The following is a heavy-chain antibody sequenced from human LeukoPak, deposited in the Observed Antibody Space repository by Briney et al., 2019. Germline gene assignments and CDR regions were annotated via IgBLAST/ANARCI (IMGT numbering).Heavy chain of an antibody. J-gene: IGHJ4*02. D-gene: IGHD3-9*01. CDR2: IYHSGST. CDR1: GGSISSYY. Sequence: SETLSLTCTGSGGSISSYYWSWIRQPPGKGLEWIGYIYHSGSTYYNPSLKSRVTISVDRSKNQFSLKLSSVTAADTAVYYCVRDGGNFDVDYWGQGTLVTVSS. V-gene: IGHV4-59*12. CDR3: VRDGGNFDVDY.